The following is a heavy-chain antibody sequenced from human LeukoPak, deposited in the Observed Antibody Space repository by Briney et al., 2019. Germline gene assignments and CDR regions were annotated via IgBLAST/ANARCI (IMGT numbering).Heavy chain of an antibody. J-gene: IGHJ5*02. CDR2: IYSGGST. CDR3: ASHGGRRYCSRGSCYRWFDP. D-gene: IGHD2-15*01. CDR1: GFTVSSNY. V-gene: IGHV3-53*01. Sequence: PGGSLRLSCAASGFTVSSNYMSWVRQAPGKGLEWVSVIYSGGSTYYADSVKGRFTISRDNSKNTLYLQMNSLRAEDTAVYYCASHGGRRYCSRGSCYRWFDPWGQGTLVTVSS.